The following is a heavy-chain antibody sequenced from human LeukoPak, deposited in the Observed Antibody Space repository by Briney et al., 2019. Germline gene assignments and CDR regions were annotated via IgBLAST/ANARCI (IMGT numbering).Heavy chain of an antibody. V-gene: IGHV1-46*03. J-gene: IGHJ3*02. Sequence: ASVKVSCKASRYTFTSYYLHWVRQAPGQGLEWMGIINPSGGSTSYAQKFQGRVTMTRDTSTSTVYMELSSLRSEDTAVYYCARVYDDSSGYYPKHAFDIWGQGTMVTVSS. D-gene: IGHD3-22*01. CDR3: ARVYDDSSGYYPKHAFDI. CDR1: RYTFTSYY. CDR2: INPSGGST.